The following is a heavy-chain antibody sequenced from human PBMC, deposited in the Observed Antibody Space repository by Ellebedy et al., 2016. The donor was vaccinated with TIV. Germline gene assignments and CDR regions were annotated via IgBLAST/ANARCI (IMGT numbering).Heavy chain of an antibody. CDR2: TNWNDLGI. CDR1: GSSFDDYA. Sequence: PGGSLRLSCVVPGSSFDDYALHWIRQAPGKGLELVSGTNWNDLGIKYADSVTGRFTISRANAKLSLYLQMDSLTTEDTAFYYCAKGEQFSTSPRESFDYWGQGTLVTVSS. D-gene: IGHD6-6*01. J-gene: IGHJ4*02. CDR3: AKGEQFSTSPRESFDY. V-gene: IGHV3-9*01.